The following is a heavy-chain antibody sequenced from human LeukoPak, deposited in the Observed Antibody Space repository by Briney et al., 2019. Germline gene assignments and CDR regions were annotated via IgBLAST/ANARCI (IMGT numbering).Heavy chain of an antibody. V-gene: IGHV3-11*01. CDR2: INGRGTLI. CDR1: GFTFTDYF. J-gene: IGHJ5*02. CDR3: AGGRNTALQS. Sequence: GGSLLLSCAASGFTFTDYFMTWVRQAPGMGLEWISYINGRGTLIYYSDSVKGRFTISRDNAKNSVYLQMDSLTVEDTGVYYCAGGRNTALQSWSPGTLVTVSS. D-gene: IGHD5-18*01.